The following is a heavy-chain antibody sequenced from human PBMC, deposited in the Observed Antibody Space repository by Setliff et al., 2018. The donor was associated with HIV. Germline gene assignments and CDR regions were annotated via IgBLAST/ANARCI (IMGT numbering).Heavy chain of an antibody. V-gene: IGHV1-18*01. CDR3: ARVPYRSAWFSGGHDAFDI. Sequence: ASVKVSCKASGYSFARYGLSWVRQAPGQGLEWMGWISGFNGNTKNAQSFQDRDAMTTETATSTAYMEMRSLRSDDTAVYFCARVPYRSAWFSGGHDAFDIWGQGTMVTVSS. J-gene: IGHJ3*02. D-gene: IGHD6-19*01. CDR1: GYSFARYG. CDR2: ISGFNGNT.